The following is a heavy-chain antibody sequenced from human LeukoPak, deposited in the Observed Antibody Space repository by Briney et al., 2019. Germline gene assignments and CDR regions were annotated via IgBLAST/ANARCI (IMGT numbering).Heavy chain of an antibody. CDR2: ISWHTGTT. J-gene: IGHJ4*02. Sequence: GGSLRLSYAASGFPSDDYAMHWVRQAPGKGLEWVSGISWHTGTTGYAESVKGRFTVSSDSAKNSLYLQMNSLRVEDTALYYCAKSGRKYYPVLGLDFWGQGTLVTVSS. D-gene: IGHD1-26*01. CDR1: GFPSDDYA. CDR3: AKSGRKYYPVLGLDF. V-gene: IGHV3-9*02.